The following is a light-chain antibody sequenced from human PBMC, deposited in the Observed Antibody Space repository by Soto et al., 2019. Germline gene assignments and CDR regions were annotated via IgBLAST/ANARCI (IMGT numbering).Light chain of an antibody. CDR2: EVS. CDR3: SSYTTSITLV. V-gene: IGLV2-18*02. CDR1: SSDVGSYNR. Sequence: QSVLTQPPSVSGSPGQSVTISCTGTSSDVGSYNRVSWYQQAPGTAPKLMIYEVSNRPSGVPDRFSGSKAGNTASLTISGLQPEDEADYYCSSYTTSITLVFGGGTKLTVL. J-gene: IGLJ2*01.